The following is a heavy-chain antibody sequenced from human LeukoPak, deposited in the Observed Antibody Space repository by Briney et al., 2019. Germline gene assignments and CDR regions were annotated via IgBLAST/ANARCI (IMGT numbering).Heavy chain of an antibody. D-gene: IGHD7-27*01. J-gene: IGHJ4*02. CDR2: VYYSGST. CDR1: GGFITAYY. Sequence: SETLSLTCTISGGFITAYYWSWIRQPPGKGLEWIGYVYYSGSTEYNPSLRSRVTISLDMSKHQFSLNLTSVTAADTAVYYCASNTGTVFDYWGQGALVTVSS. CDR3: ASNTGTVFDY. V-gene: IGHV4-59*01.